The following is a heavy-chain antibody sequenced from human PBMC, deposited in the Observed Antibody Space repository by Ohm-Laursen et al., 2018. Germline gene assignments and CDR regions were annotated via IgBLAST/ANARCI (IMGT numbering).Heavy chain of an antibody. CDR2: ISDSGST. V-gene: IGHV4-59*01. CDR3: AGDSLAVDY. Sequence: SETLSLTCIVSGGSINNYYWNWIRQPPGKGLEWIGYISDSGSTYYNPSLKSRVTISVDTSKNQFSLRLTSVTAADTAIYYCAGDSLAVDYWGQGTRVTVSS. J-gene: IGHJ4*02. CDR1: GGSINNYY.